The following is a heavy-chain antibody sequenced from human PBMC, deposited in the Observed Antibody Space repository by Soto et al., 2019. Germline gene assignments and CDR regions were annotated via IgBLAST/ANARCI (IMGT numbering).Heavy chain of an antibody. D-gene: IGHD3-10*01. V-gene: IGHV4-4*02. Sequence: SETLSLTCAVSGGSISSSNWWSWIRQPPGKGLEWIGEINHSGSTNYNPSLKSRVTISVDTSKNQFSLKLSSVTAADTAVYYCARTRGRRFGELLYRANYYGMDVWGQGTTVTVSS. CDR1: GGSISSSNW. CDR3: ARTRGRRFGELLYRANYYGMDV. CDR2: INHSGST. J-gene: IGHJ6*02.